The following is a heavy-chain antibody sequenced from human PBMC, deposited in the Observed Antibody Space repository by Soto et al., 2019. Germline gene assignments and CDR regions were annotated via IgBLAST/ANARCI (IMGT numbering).Heavy chain of an antibody. CDR3: ARLWGLRPDY. CDR1: GVSITTSY. CDR2: IFHSGST. D-gene: IGHD3-16*01. V-gene: IGHV4-59*01. Sequence: SETLSLTCTVSGVSITTSYWTWIRQSPGRGLEWLGHIFHSGSTTYNPSLKSRITISVDTSKSQFSLRLASAAAADTAVYYCARLWGLRPDYWGQGALVTVSS. J-gene: IGHJ4*02.